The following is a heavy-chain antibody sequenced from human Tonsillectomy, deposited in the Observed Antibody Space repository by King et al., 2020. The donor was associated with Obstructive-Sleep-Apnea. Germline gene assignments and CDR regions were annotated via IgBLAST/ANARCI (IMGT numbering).Heavy chain of an antibody. CDR2: IDWDDDK. Sequence: TLKESGPALVKPTQTLTLTCTFSGFSLSTSGMCVPWIRQPPGKALEWLAFIDWDDDKYYSTSLKTRLTISKDASKNQVVLTMTNMDPVDTATYYCARIRYTFGFYGMDVWGQGTTVTVSS. CDR1: GFSLSTSGMC. J-gene: IGHJ6*02. D-gene: IGHD5-18*01. CDR3: ARIRYTFGFYGMDV. V-gene: IGHV2-70*01.